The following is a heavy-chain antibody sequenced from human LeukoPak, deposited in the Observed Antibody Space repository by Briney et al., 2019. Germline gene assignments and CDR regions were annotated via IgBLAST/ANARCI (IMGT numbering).Heavy chain of an antibody. D-gene: IGHD2-21*02. CDR2: ISGSGGST. J-gene: IGHJ4*02. CDR1: GFTFSSYA. V-gene: IGHV3-23*01. Sequence: PGGSLRLSCAASGFTFSSYAMSWVRQAPGKGLEWVSAISGSGGSTYYADSVKGRFTISRDNSKNTLYLQMNSLRAEDTAVYYCAKAAHIVVVTAPYYFDYWGQGTLVTVSS. CDR3: AKAAHIVVVTAPYYFDY.